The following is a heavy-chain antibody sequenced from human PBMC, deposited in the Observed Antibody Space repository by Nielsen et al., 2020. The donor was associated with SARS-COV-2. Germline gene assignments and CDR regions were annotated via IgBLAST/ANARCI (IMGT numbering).Heavy chain of an antibody. Sequence: GGSLRLSCAASGFTFSSYGMHWVRQAPGKGLEWVAVISYDGSNKYYADSVKGRFTISRDNSKNSLYLQMNSLRTEDTALYYCAKDVTPGYSGSCPDFDYWGQGTLVTVSS. J-gene: IGHJ4*02. D-gene: IGHD6-13*01. V-gene: IGHV3-30*18. CDR3: AKDVTPGYSGSCPDFDY. CDR1: GFTFSSYG. CDR2: ISYDGSNK.